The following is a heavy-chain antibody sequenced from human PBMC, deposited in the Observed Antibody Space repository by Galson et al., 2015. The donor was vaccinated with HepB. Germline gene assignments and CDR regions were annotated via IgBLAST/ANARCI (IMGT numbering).Heavy chain of an antibody. J-gene: IGHJ6*02. CDR3: ARENGITMVRGVIPEEYYYYGMDV. V-gene: IGHV1-69*13. CDR1: GGTFSSYA. Sequence: SVKVSCKASGGTFSSYAISWVRQAPGQGLEWMGGITPMFGTANYAQKFQGRVTITADESTSTAYMELSSLRSEDTAVYYCARENGITMVRGVIPEEYYYYGMDVWGQGTTVTVSS. D-gene: IGHD3-10*01. CDR2: ITPMFGTA.